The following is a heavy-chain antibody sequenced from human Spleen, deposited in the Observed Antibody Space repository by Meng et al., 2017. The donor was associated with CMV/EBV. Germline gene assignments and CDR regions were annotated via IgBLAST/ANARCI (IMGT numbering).Heavy chain of an antibody. CDR2: IYTDGST. Sequence: GESLKISCAASGFTFSVYSMSWVRQAPGKGLELVSLIYTDGSTSYADFVRGRFTISRDTSKNTLYLQMNSLRADHTAMYYCARDLPSSWYRNGMDVWGQGTTVTVSS. CDR3: ARDLPSSWYRNGMDV. D-gene: IGHD6-13*01. CDR1: GFTFSVYS. J-gene: IGHJ6*02. V-gene: IGHV3-66*02.